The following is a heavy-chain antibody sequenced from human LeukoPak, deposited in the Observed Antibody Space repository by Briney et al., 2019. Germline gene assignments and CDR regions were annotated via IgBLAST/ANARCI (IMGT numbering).Heavy chain of an antibody. CDR1: GGSISSYY. V-gene: IGHV4-4*07. D-gene: IGHD6-19*01. CDR2: IYTSGST. Sequence: SETLSLTCTVSGGSISSYYWNWIRQPAGKGLEWIGRIYTSGSTNYNPSLKSRVTMSVDTSKNQFSLKLSSVTAADTAVYYCARSLAVAGPYNWFDPWGQGTLVTVSS. CDR3: ARSLAVAGPYNWFDP. J-gene: IGHJ5*02.